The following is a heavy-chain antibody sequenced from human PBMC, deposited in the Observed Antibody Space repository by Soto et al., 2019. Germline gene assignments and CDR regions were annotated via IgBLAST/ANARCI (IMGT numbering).Heavy chain of an antibody. CDR2: VSGSGLNT. J-gene: IGHJ4*02. D-gene: IGHD1-1*01. CDR1: GFTFSTYA. V-gene: IGHV3-23*01. Sequence: EVQLLESGGKLVQPGGSLTLSCAASGFTFSTYAMAWVRQAPGKGLEWVSGVSGSGLNTDYADSVKGRFYISRDNSKNPVPWHMNTWRAEDTALFYFAKDRPRRTSGYCFDYWGQGTRVTVPS. CDR3: AKDRPRRTSGYCFDY.